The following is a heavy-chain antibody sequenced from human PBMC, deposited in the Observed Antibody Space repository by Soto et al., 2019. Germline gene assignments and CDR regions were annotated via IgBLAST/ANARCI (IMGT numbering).Heavy chain of an antibody. Sequence: QVQLVQSGAEVKKPGSSVKVSCKASGGTFSSYAISWVRQAPGQGLEWMGGIIPIFGTANYAQKFQGRVTITADESTSTAYMELSSLRSEDTAVYYCARDKLYTYYYDSSGYYYGTGDYWGQGTLVTVSS. D-gene: IGHD3-22*01. J-gene: IGHJ4*02. CDR2: IIPIFGTA. V-gene: IGHV1-69*01. CDR3: ARDKLYTYYYDSSGYYYGTGDY. CDR1: GGTFSSYA.